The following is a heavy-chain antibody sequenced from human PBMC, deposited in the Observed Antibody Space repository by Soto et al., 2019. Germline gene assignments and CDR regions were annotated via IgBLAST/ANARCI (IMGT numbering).Heavy chain of an antibody. Sequence: SETLSLTCTVSGGSISSYYWSWIRQPPGKGLEWIGYIYYSGSTNYNPSLKSRVTISVDTSKNQFSLKLSSVTAADTAVYYCARCRGYGGMAFICYFDYWGQGTLVTVSS. V-gene: IGHV4-59*08. CDR2: IYYSGST. CDR1: GGSISSYY. J-gene: IGHJ4*02. CDR3: ARCRGYGGMAFICYFDY. D-gene: IGHD5-12*01.